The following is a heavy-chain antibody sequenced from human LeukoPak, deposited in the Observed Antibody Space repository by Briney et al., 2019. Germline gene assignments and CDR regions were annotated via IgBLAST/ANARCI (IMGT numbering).Heavy chain of an antibody. CDR3: AIELTSSYYFDI. V-gene: IGHV1-3*01. CDR1: GYTFTSYA. Sequence: GASVKVSCKASGYTFTSYAMHWVRQAPGQRLEWMGWINAGNGNTKYSQKFQGRVTITRDTSASTAYMELSSLRSEDTAVYYCAIELTSSYYFDIWGQGTLVTVSS. J-gene: IGHJ4*02. D-gene: IGHD1-7*01. CDR2: INAGNGNT.